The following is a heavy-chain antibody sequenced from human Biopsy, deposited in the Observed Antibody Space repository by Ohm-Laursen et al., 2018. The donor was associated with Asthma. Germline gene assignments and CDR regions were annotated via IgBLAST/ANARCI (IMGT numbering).Heavy chain of an antibody. J-gene: IGHJ5*02. CDR2: INHSGST. CDR3: ARAGQCSSTSCYNPGWFDP. Sequence: DTLSLTCAVYGGSFSGYYWSWIRQPPGKGLEWIGEINHSGSTNYNPSLRSRVTISVDTSKNQFSLKLSSVTAADTAVYYCARAGQCSSTSCYNPGWFDPWGQGTLVTVSS. V-gene: IGHV4-34*01. D-gene: IGHD2-2*01. CDR1: GGSFSGYY.